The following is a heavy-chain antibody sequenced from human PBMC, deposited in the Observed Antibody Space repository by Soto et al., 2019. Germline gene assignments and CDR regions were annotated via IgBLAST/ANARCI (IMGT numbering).Heavy chain of an antibody. V-gene: IGHV4-34*01. D-gene: IGHD6-19*01. CDR1: GGSFSGYY. Sequence: SETLSLTCAVYGGSFSGYYWSWIHQPPGKGLEWIGEINHSGSTNYNPSLKSRVTISVDTSKNQFSLKLSSVTAADTAVYYCARGRAGRRTRIAVAGLRNWFDPWGQGTLVTVSS. CDR2: INHSGST. CDR3: ARGRAGRRTRIAVAGLRNWFDP. J-gene: IGHJ5*02.